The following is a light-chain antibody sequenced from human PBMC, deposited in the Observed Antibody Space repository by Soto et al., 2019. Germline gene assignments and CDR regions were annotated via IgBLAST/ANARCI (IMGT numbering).Light chain of an antibody. Sequence: EIVMTQSPATLSVSPGEGATLSCRASQSVYTTLAWYQQKPGQAPRLLIYGASTRATGIPARFSGTGSATEFTLTISSLQSEDSAVYYCQQYSKWPLTFGGGTKVEI. CDR3: QQYSKWPLT. J-gene: IGKJ4*01. CDR2: GAS. V-gene: IGKV3-15*01. CDR1: QSVYTT.